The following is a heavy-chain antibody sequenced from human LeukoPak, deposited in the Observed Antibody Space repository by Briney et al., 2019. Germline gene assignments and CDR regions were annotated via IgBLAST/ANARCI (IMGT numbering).Heavy chain of an antibody. CDR3: ARDLELRGD. CDR1: DGSISSGSDY. D-gene: IGHD1-7*01. V-gene: IGHV4-61*02. Sequence: SQTLSLTCTVSDGSISSGSDYWSWIRQPAGKGLEWIGRIYSSGSTNYNPSLKRRLTISVDKSKNQFSLKLSSVTAADTAVYYCARDLELRGDWGQGTLVTVSS. J-gene: IGHJ4*02. CDR2: IYSSGST.